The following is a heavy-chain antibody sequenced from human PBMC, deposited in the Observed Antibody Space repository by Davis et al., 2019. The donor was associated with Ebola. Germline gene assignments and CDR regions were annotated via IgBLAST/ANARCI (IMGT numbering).Heavy chain of an antibody. CDR2: FDPQNGKT. J-gene: IGHJ3*01. D-gene: IGHD4-17*01. CDR3: AYGEYDLGVFDV. V-gene: IGHV1-24*01. Sequence: AASVKVSCKVSGYTLTELSLHWVRQAPGKGLEWIGGFDPQNGKTIYAQKFQGRVIMTEDTSTETAYMELRSLRSEDTAVYYCAYGEYDLGVFDVWGQGTTVTVSS. CDR1: GYTLTELS.